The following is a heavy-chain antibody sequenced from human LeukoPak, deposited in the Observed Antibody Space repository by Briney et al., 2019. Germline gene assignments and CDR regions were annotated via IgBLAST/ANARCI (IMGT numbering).Heavy chain of an antibody. D-gene: IGHD3-10*01. J-gene: IGHJ4*02. Sequence: ASVKVSCKASGYTFTSYGISWVRQAPGQGLEWMGWISAYNGNTNYAQKLQGRVIMTTDTSTSTAYMELRSLRSEDTAVYYCARGGARFPSGSYYPYYFDYWGQGTLVTVSS. CDR3: ARGGARFPSGSYYPYYFDY. CDR2: ISAYNGNT. V-gene: IGHV1-18*01. CDR1: GYTFTSYG.